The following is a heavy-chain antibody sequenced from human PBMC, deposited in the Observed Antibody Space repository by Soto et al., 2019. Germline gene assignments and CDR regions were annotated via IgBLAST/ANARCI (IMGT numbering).Heavy chain of an antibody. Sequence: KPSETLSLTCTVSGGSIISGDYYWRWIRQPPGKGLEWIGYIYYSGSTYYNPSLKSRVTISVDTSKNQFSLKLSSVTAADTAVYYCARGGIVVVTAIPSDAFDIWGQGTMVTVSS. V-gene: IGHV4-30-4*01. CDR2: IYYSGST. CDR3: ARGGIVVVTAIPSDAFDI. J-gene: IGHJ3*02. CDR1: GGSIISGDYY. D-gene: IGHD2-21*02.